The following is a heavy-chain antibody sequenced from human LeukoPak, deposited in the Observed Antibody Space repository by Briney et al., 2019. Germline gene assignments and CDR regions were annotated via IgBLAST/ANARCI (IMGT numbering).Heavy chain of an antibody. D-gene: IGHD5-18*01. V-gene: IGHV5-51*01. CDR3: ARQYSYVPFFDY. CDR1: GYSFSSYW. J-gene: IGHJ4*02. Sequence: NRGESLKISCKGSGYSFSSYWIGWVRQMPGKNLEWMAIIYPGDSDTRYSPSFQGQVTISADKSISTAYLQWTSLKASDTAMYYCARQYSYVPFFDYWGQGTLVTVSS. CDR2: IYPGDSDT.